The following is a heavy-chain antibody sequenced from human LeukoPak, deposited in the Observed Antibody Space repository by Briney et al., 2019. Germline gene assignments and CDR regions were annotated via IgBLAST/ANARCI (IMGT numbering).Heavy chain of an antibody. V-gene: IGHV1-69*02. J-gene: IGHJ6*02. CDR2: IIPILGIA. CDR3: ARHVDTAMVIWDHNYYYYGMDV. Sequence: SVTVSCKASGGTFSSYTISWVRQAPGQGLEWMGRIIPILGIANYAQKFQGRVTITADKSTSTAYMELSSLRSEDTAVYYCARHVDTAMVIWDHNYYYYGMDVWGQGTTVTVSS. CDR1: GGTFSSYT. D-gene: IGHD5-18*01.